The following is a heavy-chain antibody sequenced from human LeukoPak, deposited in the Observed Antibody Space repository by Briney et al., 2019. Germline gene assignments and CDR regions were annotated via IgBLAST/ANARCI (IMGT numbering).Heavy chain of an antibody. V-gene: IGHV1-2*02. J-gene: IGHJ4*02. Sequence: ASVKVSCKASGYTFTGYYMHWVRQAPGQGLEWMGWINPNSGGTNYAQKFQGRVTMTRDTSISTAYMELSRLRSDDTAVYYCARDTGFWSGYYSHFDYWGQGTLVTVSS. CDR1: GYTFTGYY. D-gene: IGHD3-3*01. CDR2: INPNSGGT. CDR3: ARDTGFWSGYYSHFDY.